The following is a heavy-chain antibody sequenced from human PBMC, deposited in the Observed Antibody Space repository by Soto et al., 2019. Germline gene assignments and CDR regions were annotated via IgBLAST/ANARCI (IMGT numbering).Heavy chain of an antibody. J-gene: IGHJ5*02. CDR1: GYSFTSYW. CDR3: ARVDCSGGSCYPNWFDP. CDR2: IYPGDSDT. V-gene: IGHV5-51*01. Sequence: PGESLKISCKGSGYSFTSYWIGWVRQMPGKGLEWMGIIYPGDSDTRYSPSFQGQVTISADKSISTAYLQWSSLKASDTAMYYCARVDCSGGSCYPNWFDPWGQGTLVTAPQ. D-gene: IGHD2-15*01.